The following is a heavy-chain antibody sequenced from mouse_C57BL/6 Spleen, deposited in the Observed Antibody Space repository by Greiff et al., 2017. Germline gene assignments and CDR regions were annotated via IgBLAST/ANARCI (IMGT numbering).Heavy chain of an antibody. CDR3: ASDGYYPAEFAY. D-gene: IGHD2-3*01. CDR2: IYPGSGST. J-gene: IGHJ3*01. V-gene: IGHV1-55*01. CDR1: GYTFTSYW. Sequence: VQLQQPGAELVKPGASVKMSCKASGYTFTSYWITWVKQRPGPGLEWIGDIYPGSGSTTYNEKFKSKATLTVDTSSSTAYMQLSSLTSEDSAVYYCASDGYYPAEFAYWGQGTLVTVSA.